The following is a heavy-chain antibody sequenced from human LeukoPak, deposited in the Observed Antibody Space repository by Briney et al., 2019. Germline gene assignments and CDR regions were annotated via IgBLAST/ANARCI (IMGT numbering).Heavy chain of an antibody. V-gene: IGHV3-23*01. CDR1: GFTFSSYA. D-gene: IGHD5-12*01. Sequence: GGSLRLSCAASGFTFSSYAMSWVRQAPGKGLEWVSAISGSGGSTYYADPVKGRFTISRDNSKNTLYLQMNSLRGEDTAVYSCAKHIVATIRGYGDYEWSFDYWGQGTLVTVSS. CDR3: AKHIVATIRGYGDYEWSFDY. CDR2: ISGSGGST. J-gene: IGHJ4*02.